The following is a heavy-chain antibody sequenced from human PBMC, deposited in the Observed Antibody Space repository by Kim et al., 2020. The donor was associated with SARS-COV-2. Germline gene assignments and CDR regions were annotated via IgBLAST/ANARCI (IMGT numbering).Heavy chain of an antibody. V-gene: IGHV4-34*01. Sequence: SETLSLTCAVYGGSFSGYYWSWIRQPPGKGLEWIGEINHSGSTNYNPSLKSRVTISVDTSKNQFSLKLSSVTAADTAVYYCAREAGVAVAALDYWGQGTLVTVSS. CDR2: INHSGST. CDR1: GGSFSGYY. D-gene: IGHD6-19*01. J-gene: IGHJ4*02. CDR3: AREAGVAVAALDY.